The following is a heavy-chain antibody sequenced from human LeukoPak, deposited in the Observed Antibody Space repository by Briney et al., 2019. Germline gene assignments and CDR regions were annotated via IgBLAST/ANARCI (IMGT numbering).Heavy chain of an antibody. V-gene: IGHV4-59*01. D-gene: IGHD3-16*01. J-gene: IGHJ4*02. CDR3: ARTPGGAAPFDY. CDR1: GGSIRSYY. CDR2: IYYSGST. Sequence: SETLSLTCSVSGGSIRSYYWSWIRQPPGKGLEWIGYIYYSGSTNYIPSLKSRVTLSVDTSKNQFSLKLSSVTAADTAVYYCARTPGGAAPFDYWGQGTLVTVSS.